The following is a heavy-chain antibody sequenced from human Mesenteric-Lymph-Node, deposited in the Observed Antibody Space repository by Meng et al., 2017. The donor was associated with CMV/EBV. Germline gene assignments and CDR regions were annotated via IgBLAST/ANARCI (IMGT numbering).Heavy chain of an antibody. CDR2: ISQSGST. CDR3: ARRDIAAAGTTLYWYFDL. CDR1: GSINSWSW. V-gene: IGHV4-4*02. D-gene: IGHD6-13*01. Sequence: GSINSWSWWSWVRQRPGKGLEWIGEISQSGSTNYNPSLKSRVTISVDKSKNQFSLKLSSVTAADTAVYYCARRDIAAAGTTLYWYFDLWGRGTLVTVSS. J-gene: IGHJ2*01.